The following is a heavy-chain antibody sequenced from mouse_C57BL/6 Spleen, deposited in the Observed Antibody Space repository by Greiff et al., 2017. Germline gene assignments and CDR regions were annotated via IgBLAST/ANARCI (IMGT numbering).Heavy chain of an antibody. Sequence: QVQLQQSGAELARPGASVKLSCKASGYTFTSYGLSWVQQRTGQGLEWIGEIYPRSGNTYYNEKFKGKATLTADKSYSTAYMELRSLTSEDSAVYFCALIYYDYEDYAMDYWGQGTSVTVSS. D-gene: IGHD2-4*01. CDR3: ALIYYDYEDYAMDY. CDR2: IYPRSGNT. J-gene: IGHJ4*01. V-gene: IGHV1-81*01. CDR1: GYTFTSYG.